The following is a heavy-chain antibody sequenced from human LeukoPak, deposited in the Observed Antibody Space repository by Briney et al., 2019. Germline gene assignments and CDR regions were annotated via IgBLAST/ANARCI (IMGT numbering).Heavy chain of an antibody. CDR1: GGSISSYY. D-gene: IGHD1-1*01. J-gene: IGHJ4*02. CDR3: ARVTDWNDFDY. CDR2: IYYSGST. V-gene: IGHV4-59*01. Sequence: SETLSLTCTVSGGSISSYYWSWIRQPPGKGLEWIGYIYYSGSTNYSPSLKSRVTISVDTSKNQFSLKLSSVTAADTAVYYCARVTDWNDFDYWGQGTLVTVSS.